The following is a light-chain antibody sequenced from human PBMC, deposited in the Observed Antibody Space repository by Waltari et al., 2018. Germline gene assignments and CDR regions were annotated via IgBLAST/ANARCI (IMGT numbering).Light chain of an antibody. J-gene: IGLJ2*01. Sequence: QSALTQPASVSGSPGQSITISCTGTSSDVGSYNLVSWYQQHPCKAPKLMIYEVSKRPSGVSNRFFGSKSGNTASLTISGLQAEDEAEYYCCSYAGSSTYVVFGGGTKLTVL. CDR1: SSDVGSYNL. CDR3: CSYAGSSTYVV. CDR2: EVS. V-gene: IGLV2-23*02.